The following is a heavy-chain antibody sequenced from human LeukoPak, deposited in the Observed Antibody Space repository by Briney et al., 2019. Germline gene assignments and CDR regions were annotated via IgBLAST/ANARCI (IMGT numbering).Heavy chain of an antibody. CDR2: INPNSGGT. CDR3: ARGRDTAMVTSVYFDY. Sequence: GASVKVSCKASGYTFTGYYMHWVRQAPGQGVEWMGCINPNSGGTNYAQKFQGRVTMTRDTSISTAYMELSRLRSDDTAVYYCARGRDTAMVTSVYFDYWGQGTLVTVSS. J-gene: IGHJ4*02. V-gene: IGHV1-2*02. D-gene: IGHD5-18*01. CDR1: GYTFTGYY.